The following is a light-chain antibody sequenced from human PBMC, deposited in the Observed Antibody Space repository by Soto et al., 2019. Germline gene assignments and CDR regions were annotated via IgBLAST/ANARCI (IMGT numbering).Light chain of an antibody. V-gene: IGKV3-20*01. CDR1: QSVSSSH. CDR3: QQYGSSPTT. J-gene: IGKJ1*01. CDR2: GAS. Sequence: IVLTQSPGTLSLSPGERATLPCRASQSVSSSHLAWYQQKPGQAPRLLIYGASNRATGIPDRFSGSGSGTDFTLTISRLEPDDFAVYYCQQYGSSPTTFGQGTKVDI.